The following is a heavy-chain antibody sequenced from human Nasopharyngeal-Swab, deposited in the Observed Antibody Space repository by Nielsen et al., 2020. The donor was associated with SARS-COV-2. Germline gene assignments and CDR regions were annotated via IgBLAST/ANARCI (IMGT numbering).Heavy chain of an antibody. CDR2: NNWIGGSI. V-gene: IGHV3-20*04. CDR3: ARDRGDGYNLGAFDI. Sequence: GESLKISCAASGFPLDDYGVNWVRQAPGKGLEWVAGNNWIGGSIGYADSVRGRFTISRDNAKNSLYLQLNSLRAEDTAFYYCARDRGDGYNLGAFDIWGQGTMVTVSS. CDR1: GFPLDDYG. D-gene: IGHD5-24*01. J-gene: IGHJ3*02.